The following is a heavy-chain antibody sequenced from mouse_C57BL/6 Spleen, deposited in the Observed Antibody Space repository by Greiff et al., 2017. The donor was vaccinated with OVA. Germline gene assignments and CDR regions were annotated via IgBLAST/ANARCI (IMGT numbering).Heavy chain of an antibody. V-gene: IGHV14-2*01. CDR3: ARPDRGSYAMDY. CDR2: IDPEDGET. J-gene: IGHJ4*01. D-gene: IGHD3-1*01. CDR1: GFNIKDYY. Sequence: EVQLQQSGAELVKPGASVKLSCTASGFNIKDYYMPWVKQRTEQGLEWIGRIDPEDGETKYAAKFQGKATITADTSSNTAYLQLSSLTSEDTAVYYCARPDRGSYAMDYWGQGTSVTVSS.